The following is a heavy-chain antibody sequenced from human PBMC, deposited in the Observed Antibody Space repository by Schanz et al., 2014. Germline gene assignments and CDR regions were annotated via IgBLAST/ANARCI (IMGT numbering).Heavy chain of an antibody. Sequence: EVQLLESGGGLVQPGGSLRLSCAASGFTFSSYAMSWVRQAPGKGLEWVSAISGSGGSTYYADSVKGRFTISRDNSKNTLYLQMNSLRAEVTAVYCYAKAADWPVTQFDAWGQGTLVTVSS. D-gene: IGHD3-9*01. CDR1: GFTFSSYA. CDR3: AKAADWPVTQFDA. CDR2: ISGSGGST. J-gene: IGHJ5*02. V-gene: IGHV3-23*01.